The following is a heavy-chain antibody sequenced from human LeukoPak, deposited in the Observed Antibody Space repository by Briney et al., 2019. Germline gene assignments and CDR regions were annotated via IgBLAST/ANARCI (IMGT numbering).Heavy chain of an antibody. CDR1: GFTFSSYS. CDR3: ARENYYDSGSYSYWYFDL. J-gene: IGHJ2*01. D-gene: IGHD3-10*01. Sequence: PWGSLRLSCAASGFTFSSYSMNWVRQAPGKGLEWVSSISSSSSYIYYADSVKGRFTISRDNAKKSLYLQMNSLRAEDTAVYYCARENYYDSGSYSYWYFDLWGRGTLVTVSS. CDR2: ISSSSSYI. V-gene: IGHV3-21*01.